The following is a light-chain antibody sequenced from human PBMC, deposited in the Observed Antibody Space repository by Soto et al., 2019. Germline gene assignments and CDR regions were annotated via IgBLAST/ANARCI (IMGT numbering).Light chain of an antibody. Sequence: EIVMMQSPGTLSLSPGESGTLSCRAGQTLSSSSLAWYQQKPGQAPRLLIYGASNRASGIPDRFSGGGSGTDFTLTISRLEPEDFAVYYCHQYGSSPLTFGGGTKVDIK. V-gene: IGKV3-20*01. J-gene: IGKJ4*01. CDR1: QTLSSSS. CDR3: HQYGSSPLT. CDR2: GAS.